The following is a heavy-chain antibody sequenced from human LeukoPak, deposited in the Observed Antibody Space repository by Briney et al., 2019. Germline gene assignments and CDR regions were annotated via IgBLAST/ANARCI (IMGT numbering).Heavy chain of an antibody. CDR3: VKGKWEDNHYYYGLDV. CDR2: ISYESFNE. V-gene: IGHV3-30*18. D-gene: IGHD1-26*01. J-gene: IGHJ6*02. Sequence: GGSLRLSCLASGFTFNKYGRHWVRQTPGKGLEWLAAISYESFNEDYRGFVKGRLTNSRDNSKNTVDLQMDSLRPEDTAVYFCVKGKWEDNHYYYGLDVWGQGTTVSVAS. CDR1: GFTFNKYG.